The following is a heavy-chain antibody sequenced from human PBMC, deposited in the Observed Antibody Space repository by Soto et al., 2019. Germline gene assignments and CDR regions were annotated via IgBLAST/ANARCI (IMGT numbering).Heavy chain of an antibody. D-gene: IGHD4-17*01. CDR3: ARDMAGLRFGYYYYYGMDV. J-gene: IGHJ6*02. CDR2: IYYSGST. CDR1: GGSISSGGYY. Sequence: SETLSLTCTVSGGSISSGGYYWSWIRQHPGKGLEWIGYIYYSGSTYYNPSLKSRVTISVDTSKNQFSLKLSSVTAADTAVYYCARDMAGLRFGYYYYYGMDVWGQGTTVTVSS. V-gene: IGHV4-31*03.